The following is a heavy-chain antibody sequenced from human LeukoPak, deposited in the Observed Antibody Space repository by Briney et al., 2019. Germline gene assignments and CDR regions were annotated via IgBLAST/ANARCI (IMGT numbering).Heavy chain of an antibody. CDR3: AREYYYGSGSYLPGY. CDR2: IYYSGST. Sequence: SETLSLTCAVYGGSFSGYYWTWIRQPPGKGLEWIGYIYYSGSTNYNPSLKSRVTISVDTSKNQFSLKLSSVTAADTAVYYCAREYYYGSGSYLPGYWGQGTLVTVSS. D-gene: IGHD3-10*01. V-gene: IGHV4-59*01. CDR1: GGSFSGYY. J-gene: IGHJ4*02.